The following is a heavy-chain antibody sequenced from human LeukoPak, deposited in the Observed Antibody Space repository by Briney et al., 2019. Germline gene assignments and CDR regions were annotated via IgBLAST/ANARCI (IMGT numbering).Heavy chain of an antibody. J-gene: IGHJ3*02. CDR1: GGSISSSSYY. D-gene: IGHD3-16*01. CDR2: IYYSGST. V-gene: IGHV4-39*07. CDR3: ARGGSYVAFDI. Sequence: SETLSLTCTVSGGSISSSSYYWGWIRQPPGKGLEWIGSIYYSGSTYYNPSLKSRVTISVDTSKNQFSLKLSSVTAADTAVYYCARGGSYVAFDIWGQGTMVTVSS.